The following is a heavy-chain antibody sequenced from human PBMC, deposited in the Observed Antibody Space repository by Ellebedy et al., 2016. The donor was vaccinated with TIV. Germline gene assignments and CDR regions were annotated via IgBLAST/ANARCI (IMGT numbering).Heavy chain of an antibody. J-gene: IGHJ6*02. Sequence: MPSATLSLTCIVSDGFISNYYWSWIRQPPGTGLEWIGFVSSSGVSDYSPSLKSRVTISVDTSKNQFSLKLSSVTAADTAVYYCARGEVTLYYYGMDVWGQGTTVTVSS. CDR3: ARGEVTLYYYGMDV. CDR1: DGFISNYY. V-gene: IGHV4-59*01. CDR2: VSSSGVS.